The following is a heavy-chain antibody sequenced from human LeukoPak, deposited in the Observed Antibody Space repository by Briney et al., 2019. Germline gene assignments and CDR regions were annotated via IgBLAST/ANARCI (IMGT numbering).Heavy chain of an antibody. CDR3: ARDRAVAGY. V-gene: IGHV3-48*01. CDR1: GFTFSSYS. Sequence: GGSLRLSCAASGFTFSSYSMNWVRQAPGKGLEWVSYISSSSSTIYYADSVRGRFTISRDNAKNSLYLQMNSLRAEDTAVYYCARDRAVAGYWGQGTLVTVSS. J-gene: IGHJ4*02. D-gene: IGHD6-19*01. CDR2: ISSSSSTI.